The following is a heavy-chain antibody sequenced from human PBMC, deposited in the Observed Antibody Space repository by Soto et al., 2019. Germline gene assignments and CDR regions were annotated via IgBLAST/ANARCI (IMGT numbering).Heavy chain of an antibody. CDR2: IDWDDDK. D-gene: IGHD2-2*01. Sequence: SGPTLVNPTQTLTLTCTFSGFSLSTSGMCVSWIRQPPGEALEWLALIDWDDDKYYSTSLQTRLTISKGTSKNQVVLTMTNMDPVDTGTYYCARISSCPGLNWFDPWGQGTLVTVSS. V-gene: IGHV2-70*01. CDR3: ARISSCPGLNWFDP. CDR1: GFSLSTSGMC. J-gene: IGHJ5*02.